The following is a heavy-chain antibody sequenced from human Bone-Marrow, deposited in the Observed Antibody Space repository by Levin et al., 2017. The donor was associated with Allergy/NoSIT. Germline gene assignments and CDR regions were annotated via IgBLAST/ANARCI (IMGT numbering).Heavy chain of an antibody. CDR2: IPLDGNNI. Sequence: SGGSLRLSCVGSGFTFTNYGIHWVRLPPGKGLEWVTVIPLDGNNIYYADSVKGRFTISRDNSKKTVYLQMDSLRPEDTAMYFCATATGYYFDLWGQGTQVTVSS. J-gene: IGHJ4*02. D-gene: IGHD2-15*01. CDR3: ATATGYYFDL. CDR1: GFTFTNYG. V-gene: IGHV3-30*03.